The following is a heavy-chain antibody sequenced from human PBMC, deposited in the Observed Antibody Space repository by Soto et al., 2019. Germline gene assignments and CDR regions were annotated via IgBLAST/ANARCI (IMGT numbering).Heavy chain of an antibody. D-gene: IGHD3-22*01. J-gene: IGHJ4*02. CDR2: IHPSDSHT. V-gene: IGHV5-10-1*01. CDR3: ARHFYDAPDYTGEDY. CDR1: GYSFPNYW. Sequence: PGESLKISCKGSGYSFPNYWISWVRQVPGKGLEWVGRIHPSDSHTNYSPSFQGHVIISADKSISTAYLQWNSLKAPDTAIYYCARHFYDAPDYTGEDYWGQGTLVTV.